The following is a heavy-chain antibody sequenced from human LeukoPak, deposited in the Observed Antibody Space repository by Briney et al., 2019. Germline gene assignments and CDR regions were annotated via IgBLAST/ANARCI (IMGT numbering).Heavy chain of an antibody. CDR1: GGSISSGGYY. Sequence: SETLSLTCTVSGGSISSGGYYWSWIRQPAGKGLEWIGRIYTSGSTNYNPSLKSRVTISVDTSKNQFSLKLSSVTAADTAVYYCAKDKSSIGYCSSTSCYTDYYMDVWGKGTTVTISS. D-gene: IGHD2-2*02. J-gene: IGHJ6*03. CDR3: AKDKSSIGYCSSTSCYTDYYMDV. CDR2: IYTSGST. V-gene: IGHV4-61*02.